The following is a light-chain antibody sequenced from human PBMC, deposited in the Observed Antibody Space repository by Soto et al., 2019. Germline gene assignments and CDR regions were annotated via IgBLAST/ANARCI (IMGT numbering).Light chain of an antibody. J-gene: IGKJ1*01. CDR2: DAS. CDR3: RQDNLWWT. Sequence: SQLPHSPSSLSASVGDRVTVTCRASQDIRNYLAWYQQKPGKAPKLLICDASTLYSGIPARFSGSGSGTEFTLTISSLQSDDCAVYYCRQDNLWWTFGQGTKVDIK. V-gene: IGKV1-9*01. CDR1: QDIRNY.